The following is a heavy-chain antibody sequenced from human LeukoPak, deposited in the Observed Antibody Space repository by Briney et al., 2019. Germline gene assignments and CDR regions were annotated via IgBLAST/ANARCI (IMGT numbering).Heavy chain of an antibody. CDR2: KYARGSS. J-gene: IGHJ3*02. CDR1: GVSLYNYY. Sequence: SETLSHTRTVSGVSLYNYYWSWIRHPAGKGLEWIGHKYARGSSDYIPQGQSRVTMSVEASKNQFSLKLRSVAAADTAVYYCARGRYCSADICTGGDSFDIWGEGRMVSVSP. CDR3: ARGRYCSADICTGGDSFDI. V-gene: IGHV4-4*07. D-gene: IGHD2-15*01.